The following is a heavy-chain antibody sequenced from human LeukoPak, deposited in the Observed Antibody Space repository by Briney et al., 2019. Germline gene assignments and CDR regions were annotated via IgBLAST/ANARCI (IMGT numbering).Heavy chain of an antibody. V-gene: IGHV4-59*01. CDR2: IYYSGSN. J-gene: IGHJ4*02. CDR1: GGSISSYY. D-gene: IGHD3-10*01. CDR3: ARGRRGYFDY. Sequence: PSETLSLTCTVSGGSISSYYWRWIRQPPPKGLEWIGYIYYSGSNNYNPSLKSRVTISVDTSKNQFSLKLSSVTAADTAVYYCARGRRGYFDYWGQGTLVTVSS.